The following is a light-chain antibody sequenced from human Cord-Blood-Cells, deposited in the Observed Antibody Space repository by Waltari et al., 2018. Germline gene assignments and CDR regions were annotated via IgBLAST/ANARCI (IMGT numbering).Light chain of an antibody. V-gene: IGLV2-14*01. Sequence: QSALTQPASVSGSPGQSITISCTGTSSDVGGYNYVSWYQQHPGKAPKLMIYDVSNRPSGVVNRFSGSKSGNTASLTISGLQAEDEADYYCSSYTSSSTVFGGGTKLTVL. CDR1: SSDVGGYNY. CDR2: DVS. CDR3: SSYTSSSTV. J-gene: IGLJ3*02.